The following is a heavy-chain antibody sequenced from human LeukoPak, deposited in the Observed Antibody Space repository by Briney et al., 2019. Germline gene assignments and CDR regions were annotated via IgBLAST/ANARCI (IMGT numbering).Heavy chain of an antibody. Sequence: GKSLRLSCAASGFTFSSYAMSWVRQAPGKGLEWVSDISGSGGRTNYADSVKGRFTISRDNSKNTLYLQMNNLRAEDTAVYFCAKGPSNSSWYGRVSWGQGILVTVSS. J-gene: IGHJ5*02. CDR2: ISGSGGRT. D-gene: IGHD6-13*01. CDR3: AKGPSNSSWYGRVS. V-gene: IGHV3-23*01. CDR1: GFTFSSYA.